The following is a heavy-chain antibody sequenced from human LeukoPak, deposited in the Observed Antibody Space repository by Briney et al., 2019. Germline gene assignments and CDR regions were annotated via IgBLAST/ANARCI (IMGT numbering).Heavy chain of an antibody. V-gene: IGHV3-9*01. Sequence: GGSLRLSCAASGFTFDDYAMHWVRQAPGKGLEWVSGISWNSGSIGYADSVKGRFSISRDNAKNSLYLQMNSLRAEDTAVYYCARDVVLGYCSSTSCYETGWFDPWGQGTLVTVSS. J-gene: IGHJ5*02. CDR1: GFTFDDYA. CDR2: ISWNSGSI. CDR3: ARDVVLGYCSSTSCYETGWFDP. D-gene: IGHD2-2*01.